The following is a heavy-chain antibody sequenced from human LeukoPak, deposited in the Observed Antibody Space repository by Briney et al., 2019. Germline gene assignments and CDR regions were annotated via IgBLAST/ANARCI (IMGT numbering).Heavy chain of an antibody. CDR3: ARDYPGNSRSIAVGRNYYYYGMDV. CDR2: ISAYNGNT. CDR1: GYTFTSYG. V-gene: IGHV1-18*01. Sequence: ASVKVSCKASGYTFTSYGISWVRQAPGQGLEWRGWISAYNGNTNYAQKLQGRVTMTTDTSTSTAYMELRSLRSDDTAVYYCARDYPGNSRSIAVGRNYYYYGMDVWGQGTTVTVSS. D-gene: IGHD6-19*01. J-gene: IGHJ6*02.